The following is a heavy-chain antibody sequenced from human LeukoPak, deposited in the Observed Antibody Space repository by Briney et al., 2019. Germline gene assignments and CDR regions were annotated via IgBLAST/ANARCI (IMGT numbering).Heavy chain of an antibody. CDR3: AGGVTIVRGTSKHFDY. J-gene: IGHJ4*02. CDR1: GGSISSGSYY. V-gene: IGHV4-61*02. D-gene: IGHD3-10*01. CDR2: VYTGGST. Sequence: SETLSLTCTVSGGSISSGSYYWSWIRQPAGKGLEWIGRVYTGGSTNYNPSLKSRVTISVDTSKNQFSLKLSSVTAADTAVYHCAGGVTIVRGTSKHFDYWGQGTLVTVSS.